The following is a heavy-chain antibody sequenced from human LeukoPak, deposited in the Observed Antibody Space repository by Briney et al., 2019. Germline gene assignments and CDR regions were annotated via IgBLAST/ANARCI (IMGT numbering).Heavy chain of an antibody. CDR1: GFTFSNYW. Sequence: GGSLRLSCAASGFTFSNYWMHWVRQVPGKGLVGVSGMNSDGSTRNYADAVKGRFTISRDNAKSTLYLQMNSLRAEDTAVYYCAKDTLWFGELLSYFDYWGQGTLVTVSS. V-gene: IGHV3-74*01. CDR2: MNSDGSTR. CDR3: AKDTLWFGELLSYFDY. J-gene: IGHJ4*02. D-gene: IGHD3-10*01.